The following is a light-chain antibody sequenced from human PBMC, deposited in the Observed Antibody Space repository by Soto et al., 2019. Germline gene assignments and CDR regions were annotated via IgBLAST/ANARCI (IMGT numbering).Light chain of an antibody. CDR2: AVS. J-gene: IGLJ1*01. CDR3: SAHTSSSTYV. CDR1: SSDVAAYNY. Sequence: QSALPQPASVSGSPGQSITIACTGTSSDVAAYNYVSWYQQYPGKAPTLMIYAVSNRPSGVSARLSGSKSGNTASLTISGLQGEDEADYYCSAHTSSSTYVFVTGTKLTVL. V-gene: IGLV2-14*01.